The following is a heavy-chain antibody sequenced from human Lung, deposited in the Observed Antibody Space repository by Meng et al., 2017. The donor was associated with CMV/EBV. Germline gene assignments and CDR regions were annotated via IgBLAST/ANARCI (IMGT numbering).Heavy chain of an antibody. CDR3: VGHQGGPREGVRLV. CDR1: GIIFNTHG. CDR2: MWLDGTER. J-gene: IGHJ4*02. V-gene: IGHV3-30*02. D-gene: IGHD3-10*01. Sequence: GGSXRLSCAASGIIFNTHGIHWLRQAPGKGLEWVAFMWLDGTERYNEKIVKGRFTGSRDKSKNTVFLQLGSLRVEDTAVYYCVGHQGGPREGVRLVWGQGTXVTVSS.